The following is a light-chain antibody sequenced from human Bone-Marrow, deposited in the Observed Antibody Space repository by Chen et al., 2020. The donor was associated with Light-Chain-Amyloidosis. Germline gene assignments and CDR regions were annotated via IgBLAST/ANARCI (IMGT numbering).Light chain of an antibody. CDR3: QSADSSGTYEVI. CDR2: RDT. J-gene: IGLJ2*01. CDR1: DLPTKY. Sequence: SYELTQPPSVSVSPGQTARITCSGDDLPTKYAYWYQQKPGQAPVLVIHRDTERPSGISERFSGASSGPTVTVTISGVQAEDETDYHCQSADSSGTYEVIFGGGTKLTVL. V-gene: IGLV3-25*03.